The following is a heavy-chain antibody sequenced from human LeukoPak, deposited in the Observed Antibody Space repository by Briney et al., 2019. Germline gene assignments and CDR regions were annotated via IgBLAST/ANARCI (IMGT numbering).Heavy chain of an antibody. J-gene: IGHJ4*02. D-gene: IGHD2-2*01. V-gene: IGHV3-23*01. Sequence: PGGSLRLSCAASGFTLSSYAMSWVRQAPGKGLEWVSVVSGSGGTTYYAGSVKGRFTISRDNSRNTLYLQMNSLRGEDTAVYYCAKGSSNTSYGAIDYWGQGTLVTVSS. CDR2: VSGSGGTT. CDR3: AKGSSNTSYGAIDY. CDR1: GFTLSSYA.